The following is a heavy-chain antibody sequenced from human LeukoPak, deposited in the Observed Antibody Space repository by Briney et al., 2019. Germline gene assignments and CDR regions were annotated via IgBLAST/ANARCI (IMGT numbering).Heavy chain of an antibody. V-gene: IGHV4-59*08. J-gene: IGHJ3*02. CDR2: IYYSGST. CDR3: ARLYLTVGASDI. D-gene: IGHD4-17*01. Sequence: SSETLSLTCTVSGGSISSYYWSWIRQPPGKGLEWIGYIYYSGSTNYNPSLKSRVTISVDTSKNQFSLKLSSVTAADTAVYYCARLYLTVGASDIWGQGTMVTVSS. CDR1: GGSISSYY.